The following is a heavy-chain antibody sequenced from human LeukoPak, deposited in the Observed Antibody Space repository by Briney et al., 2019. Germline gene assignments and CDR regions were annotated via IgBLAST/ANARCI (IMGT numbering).Heavy chain of an antibody. CDR3: ASTISGSCSSWYYYYYMDV. V-gene: IGHV4-34*01. Sequence: SETLSLTCAVYGGSFSGYYWSWIRQPPGKGLEWIGEIYHSGITNCNPSLKSRVTISVDTSKNQFSLKLSSVTAADTAVYYCASTISGSCSSWYYYYYMDVWGKGTTVSVSS. J-gene: IGHJ6*03. D-gene: IGHD6-13*01. CDR1: GGSFSGYY. CDR2: IYHSGIT.